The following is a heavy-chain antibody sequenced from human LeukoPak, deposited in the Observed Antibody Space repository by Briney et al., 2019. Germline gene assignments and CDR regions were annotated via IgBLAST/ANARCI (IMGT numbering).Heavy chain of an antibody. D-gene: IGHD6-13*01. Sequence: GGSLRLSCAASGFTFSSYWMHWVRQAPGKGLVWVSRINSDGSSTSYADSVKGRFTISRDDSKNTLYLQMNSLRADDTAVYFCARDVRRAAAGTMNYWGQGSLVTVSS. CDR3: ARDVRRAAAGTMNY. V-gene: IGHV3-74*01. CDR2: INSDGSST. J-gene: IGHJ4*02. CDR1: GFTFSSYW.